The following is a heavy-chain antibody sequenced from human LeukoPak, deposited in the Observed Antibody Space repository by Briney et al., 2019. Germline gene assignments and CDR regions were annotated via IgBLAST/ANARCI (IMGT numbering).Heavy chain of an antibody. Sequence: PSETLSLTCTVSGGSIRSSYYYWGWIRQPPGKGLEWIGYIYYSGSTYYNPSLKSRVTISVDTSKNQFSLKLSSVTAADTAVYYCARGGYIVVVPAAFDYWGQGTLVTVSS. V-gene: IGHV4-30-4*08. J-gene: IGHJ4*02. CDR3: ARGGYIVVVPAAFDY. D-gene: IGHD2-2*01. CDR2: IYYSGST. CDR1: GGSIRSSYYY.